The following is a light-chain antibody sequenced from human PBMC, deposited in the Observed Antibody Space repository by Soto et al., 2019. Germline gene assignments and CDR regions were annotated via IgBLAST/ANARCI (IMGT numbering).Light chain of an antibody. Sequence: VLTQSPGTLSLSPGERATLSCRASQSVDRSDIAWYQQKPGQAPRLLIYSTSIRAAGIPDRFSVSGSGTDFSLTISRLEPEDFAVYYCQHCGRSPLTFGGGTKVDIK. CDR2: STS. J-gene: IGKJ4*01. CDR1: QSVDRSD. V-gene: IGKV3-20*01. CDR3: QHCGRSPLT.